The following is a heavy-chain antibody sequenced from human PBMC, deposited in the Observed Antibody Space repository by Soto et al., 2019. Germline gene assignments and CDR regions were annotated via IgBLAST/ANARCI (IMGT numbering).Heavy chain of an antibody. D-gene: IGHD2-15*01. V-gene: IGHV2-5*02. J-gene: IGHJ4*02. CDR3: AHSVPIGRGYSGYGPRYCSGGSCYLPQWNFDY. CDR2: IYWDDDK. Sequence: SGPTLVNPTQTLTLTCTFSGFSLSTSGVGVGWIRQPPGKALEWLALIYWDDDKRYSPSLKSRLTITKDTSKNQVVLTMTNMDPVDTATYYCAHSVPIGRGYSGYGPRYCSGGSCYLPQWNFDYSGQRTLVTVSS. CDR1: GFSLSTSGVG.